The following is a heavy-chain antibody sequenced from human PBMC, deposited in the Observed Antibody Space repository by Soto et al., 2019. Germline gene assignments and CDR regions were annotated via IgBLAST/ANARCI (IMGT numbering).Heavy chain of an antibody. CDR2: IKQDGSEK. CDR1: GFTFSSYW. Sequence: EVQLVESGGGLVQPGGSLRLSCAASGFTFSSYWMSWVRQAPGKGLEWVANIKQDGSEKYYVDSVKGRFTISRDNAKNSLYLQMHSLRAEDTAVYYCALHDYYFYMDVWGKGTTVTVSS. CDR3: ALHDYYFYMDV. V-gene: IGHV3-7*01. J-gene: IGHJ6*03.